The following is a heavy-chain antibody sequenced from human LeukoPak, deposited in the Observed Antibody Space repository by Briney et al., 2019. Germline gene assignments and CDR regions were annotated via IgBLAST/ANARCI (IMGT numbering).Heavy chain of an antibody. CDR3: ASRGYSSGSDAFEI. V-gene: IGHV3-30-3*01. J-gene: IGHJ3*02. CDR1: GFTFSNSP. Sequence: PGRSLRLSCAASGFTFSNSPMHWVRQAPGKGLEWVAVTSHDEGNKYYADSVKGRFTISRDNSNNTLYLQMSCLRAEDTAIYYCASRGYSSGSDAFEIWGQGTKVTVSS. CDR2: TSHDEGNK. D-gene: IGHD6-19*01.